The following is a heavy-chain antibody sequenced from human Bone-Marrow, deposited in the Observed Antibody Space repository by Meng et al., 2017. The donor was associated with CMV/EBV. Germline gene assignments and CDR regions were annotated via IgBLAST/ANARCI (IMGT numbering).Heavy chain of an antibody. CDR1: GYTFTGYC. CDR2: IIPILGIA. Sequence: SVKVSCKASGYTFTGYCMHWVRQAPGQGLEWMGRIIPILGIANYAQKFQGRVTITADKSTSTAYMELSSLRSEDTAVYYCAKSLSGVIRNYWGQGTLVTVSS. J-gene: IGHJ4*02. D-gene: IGHD1-26*01. CDR3: AKSLSGVIRNY. V-gene: IGHV1-69*02.